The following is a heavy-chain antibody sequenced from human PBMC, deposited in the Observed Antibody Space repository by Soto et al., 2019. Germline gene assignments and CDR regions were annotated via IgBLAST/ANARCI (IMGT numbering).Heavy chain of an antibody. CDR3: ARGIGYCSSINCYSSRRLRFDS. D-gene: IGHD2-2*01. V-gene: IGHV4-34*01. Sequence: QVQLQQWGAGLLKPSETLSLTCAVYGGSFSGYYWTWIRESPEKGLEWIGEVNHSGTSYYNPSLKTRFTRSVHTPKNKFSLKLYFVTAAVTAVYSCARGIGYCSSINCYSSRRLRFDSWGQGTLVTVSS. CDR2: VNHSGTS. CDR1: GGSFSGYY. J-gene: IGHJ4*02.